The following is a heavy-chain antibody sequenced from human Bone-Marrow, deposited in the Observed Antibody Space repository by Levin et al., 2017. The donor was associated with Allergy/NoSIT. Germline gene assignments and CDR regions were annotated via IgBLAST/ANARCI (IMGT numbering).Heavy chain of an antibody. D-gene: IGHD3-10*01. CDR2: ISYDGSAK. CDR1: GFTFSNFG. Sequence: GGSLRLSCAGSGFTFSNFGMHWVRQSPGKGLEWVALISYDGSAKFYADSVKGRFTISRDNSKNTLFLQMNSLRAEDTAVYYCAKEPLGSATTYYFYGMDVWGQGTWVTVSS. CDR3: AKEPLGSATTYYFYGMDV. J-gene: IGHJ6*02. V-gene: IGHV3-30*18.